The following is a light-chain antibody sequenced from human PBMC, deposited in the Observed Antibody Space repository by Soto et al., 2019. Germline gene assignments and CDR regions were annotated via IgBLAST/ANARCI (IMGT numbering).Light chain of an antibody. CDR3: QQYTSART. V-gene: IGKV3-15*01. CDR2: GAS. Sequence: EIVMTQSPATLSVSPGERATLSCGASQSVSSNLAWYQQKPGQAPRLLIYGASTRATGIPARFSGSGSGTEFTLTISSLQSEDFAVYYCQQYTSARTFGQGTKVEIK. J-gene: IGKJ1*01. CDR1: QSVSSN.